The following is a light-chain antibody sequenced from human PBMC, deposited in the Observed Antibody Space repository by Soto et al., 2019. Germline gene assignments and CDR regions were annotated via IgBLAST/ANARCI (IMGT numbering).Light chain of an antibody. V-gene: IGLV2-14*03. CDR1: SSGVGGYNY. Sequence: QSALTQPASVSGSPGQSITISCTGTSSGVGGYNYVSWYQHHPGKAPKLIIYDVSNRPSGVSNRFSGSKSGNTASLTISGLQAEDEADYYCSSYTTSSTRVFGGGTKLTVL. CDR2: DVS. CDR3: SSYTTSSTRV. J-gene: IGLJ2*01.